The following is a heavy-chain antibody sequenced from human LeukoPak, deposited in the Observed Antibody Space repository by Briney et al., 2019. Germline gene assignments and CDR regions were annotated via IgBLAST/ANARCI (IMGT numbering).Heavy chain of an antibody. J-gene: IGHJ4*02. Sequence: GGSLRLSCVASGFTFSNAWMSWVRQAPGKGLEWVGRIKSKTDGGTTDYAAPVKGRFTISRDDSKNTLYLQMNSLKTEDTAVYYCTTVQRYYDFWSGSYWGQGTLVTVSS. V-gene: IGHV3-15*01. CDR2: IKSKTDGGTT. D-gene: IGHD3-3*01. CDR3: TTVQRYYDFWSGSY. CDR1: GFTFSNAW.